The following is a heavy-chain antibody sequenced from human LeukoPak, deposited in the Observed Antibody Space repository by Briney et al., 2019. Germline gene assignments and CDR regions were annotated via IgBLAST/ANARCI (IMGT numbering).Heavy chain of an antibody. CDR2: INAGNGIT. CDR3: ARDFGSSSGYYWFDP. D-gene: IGHD6-19*01. V-gene: IGHV1-3*01. J-gene: IGHJ5*02. CDR1: GYIFTAYA. Sequence: ASVKVSCKASGYIFTAYAIHWVRQAPRQGLEWMGWINAGNGITKYSQKFQGRVTITRDTSETTVYMELSSLRSEDTALYYCARDFGSSSGYYWFDPWGQGTLVTVSS.